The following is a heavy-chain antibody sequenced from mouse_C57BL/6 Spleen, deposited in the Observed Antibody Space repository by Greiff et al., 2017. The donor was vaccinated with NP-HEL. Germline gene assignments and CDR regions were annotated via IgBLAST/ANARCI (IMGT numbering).Heavy chain of an antibody. Sequence: VQLQQSGPGLVAPSQSLSITCTVSGFSLTSYGVDWVRQPPGKGLEWLGVIWGGGSTNYNSALMSRLSISKDNSKSQVFLKMNSLQTDDTAMYYCAKSISYGSSYDYYAMDYWGQGTSVTVSS. CDR1: GFSLTSYG. D-gene: IGHD1-1*01. J-gene: IGHJ4*01. CDR2: IWGGGST. V-gene: IGHV2-9*01. CDR3: AKSISYGSSYDYYAMDY.